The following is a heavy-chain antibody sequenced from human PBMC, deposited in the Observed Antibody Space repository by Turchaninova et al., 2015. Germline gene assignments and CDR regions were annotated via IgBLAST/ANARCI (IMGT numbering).Heavy chain of an antibody. Sequence: QVQLAQSGAEVTKPGASVQVACQAAGYTFTGYYMHWGRQAPGQGLEWMGRINPNSCGTNYAQKFQGRVTMTRDTSISTAYMELSRLRSDDTAVYYCARDQSGYSGYDSDYWGQGTLVTVSS. D-gene: IGHD5-12*01. CDR3: ARDQSGYSGYDSDY. V-gene: IGHV1-2*06. J-gene: IGHJ4*02. CDR2: INPNSCGT. CDR1: GYTFTGYY.